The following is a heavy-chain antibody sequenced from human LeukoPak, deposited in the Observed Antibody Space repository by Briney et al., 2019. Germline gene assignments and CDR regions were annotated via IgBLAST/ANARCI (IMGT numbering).Heavy chain of an antibody. J-gene: IGHJ4*02. CDR2: IKQGGSEK. Sequence: PGGSLRLSCAASGFTFSSYWMTWVRQAPGKGLEWVANIKQGGSEKYYVDSVKGRFTISRDNAKNSLYLQMNSLRAEDTAVYYCARGPTPSFYYGSGSYYSLDYWGQGTLVTVSS. V-gene: IGHV3-7*01. CDR3: ARGPTPSFYYGSGSYYSLDY. D-gene: IGHD3-10*01. CDR1: GFTFSSYW.